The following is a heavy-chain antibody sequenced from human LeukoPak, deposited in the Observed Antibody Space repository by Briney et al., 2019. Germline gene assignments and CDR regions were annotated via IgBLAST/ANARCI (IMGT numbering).Heavy chain of an antibody. CDR3: AAGPVQFSYGMDV. CDR2: IVVGSGNT. D-gene: IGHD4-11*01. CDR1: GFTFTSSA. J-gene: IGHJ6*02. Sequence: GASVKVSCKASGFTFTSSAVQWVRQARGQRLEWIGWIVVGSGNTNYAQKFQERVTITRDMPTSTAYMELSSLRSEDTAVYYCAAGPVQFSYGMDVWGQGTTVTVSS. V-gene: IGHV1-58*01.